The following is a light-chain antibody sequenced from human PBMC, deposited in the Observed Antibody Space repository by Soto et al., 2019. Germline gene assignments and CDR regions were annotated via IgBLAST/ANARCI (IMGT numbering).Light chain of an antibody. Sequence: EIVMTQSPATLSVSPGERATLSCRASQSVSSNLAWYQQKPGQAPSLLIYGASTRATGIPARFSGSGSGTEFTLTISSLQSEDFAVYYCQQYNNWPPRGTFGQGTKVEIK. CDR1: QSVSSN. CDR2: GAS. V-gene: IGKV3-15*01. J-gene: IGKJ1*01. CDR3: QQYNNWPPRGT.